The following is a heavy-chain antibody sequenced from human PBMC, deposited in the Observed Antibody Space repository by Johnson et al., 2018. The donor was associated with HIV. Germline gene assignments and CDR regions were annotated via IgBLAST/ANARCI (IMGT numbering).Heavy chain of an antibody. J-gene: IGHJ3*01. Sequence: VQLVESGGVVVQPGGSLRLSCAASGFTFDDYAMHWVRQAPGKGLEWVSLISWDGGSTYYSDSVNGRFTISKDDAKSSIYLQMNSLSAGDTAVYYCVRGVAGVPGLDDVFGVWGQGTMVTVSA. CDR2: ISWDGGST. D-gene: IGHD3/OR15-3a*01. CDR3: VRGVAGVPGLDDVFGV. CDR1: GFTFDDYA. V-gene: IGHV3-43D*03.